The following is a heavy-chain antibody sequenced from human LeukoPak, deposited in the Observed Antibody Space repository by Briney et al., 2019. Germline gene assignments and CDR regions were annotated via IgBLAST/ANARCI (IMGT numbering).Heavy chain of an antibody. V-gene: IGHV4-59*08. CDR2: IYYTGRT. CDR1: GGSISGYY. J-gene: IGHJ4*02. Sequence: PSETLSLTCTVSGGSISGYYWSWIRQPPGKGLEWIGYIYYTGRTSYNPSLRSRLTISVDTSQNEFSLKLTSVTAADTAVYFCARHQDHGDYPFDYWGQGTLVTVSS. CDR3: ARHQDHGDYPFDY. D-gene: IGHD4-17*01.